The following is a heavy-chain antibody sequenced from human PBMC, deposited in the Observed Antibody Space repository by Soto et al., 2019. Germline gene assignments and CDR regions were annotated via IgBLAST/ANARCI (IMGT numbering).Heavy chain of an antibody. V-gene: IGHV3-30-3*01. CDR2: ISYDGSNK. Sequence: PGGSLRLSCAASGFTFSSYAMHWVRQAPGKGLEWVAVISYDGSNKYYADSVKGRFTISRDNSKNTLYLQMNSLRAEDTAVYYCARDYYDSSGWVLNYYYGMDVWGQGTTVTVSS. D-gene: IGHD3-22*01. CDR3: ARDYYDSSGWVLNYYYGMDV. CDR1: GFTFSSYA. J-gene: IGHJ6*02.